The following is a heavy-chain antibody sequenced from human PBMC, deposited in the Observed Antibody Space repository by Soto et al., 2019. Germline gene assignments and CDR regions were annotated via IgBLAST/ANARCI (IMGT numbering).Heavy chain of an antibody. V-gene: IGHV3-30*03. D-gene: IGHD3-16*02. CDR1: GFSFSSYG. Sequence: QVQLVESGGGVVQPGKSLRLSCAASGFSFSSYGMHWARQAPGKGLDWVAVISYDGSNEYYAETVKGRFTISRDKSKNTVDPQMSRPTGEDTALYYCARDVSPYVWGSYPDFWGRGTQVIVSS. J-gene: IGHJ4*02. CDR3: ARDVSPYVWGSYPDF. CDR2: ISYDGSNE.